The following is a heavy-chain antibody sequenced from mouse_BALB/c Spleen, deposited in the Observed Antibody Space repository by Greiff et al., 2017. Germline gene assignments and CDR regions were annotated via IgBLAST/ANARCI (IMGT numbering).Heavy chain of an antibody. CDR3: ARDGTTAPFAY. CDR1: GYTFTSYW. V-gene: IGHV1-7*01. CDR2: INPSTGYT. J-gene: IGHJ3*01. D-gene: IGHD1-2*01. Sequence: VQLQQSGAELAKPGASVKMSCKASGYTFTSYWMHWVKQRPGQGLEWIGYINPSTGYTEYNQKFKDKATLTADKSSSTAYMQLSSLTSEDSAVYYCARDGTTAPFAYWGQGTLVTVSA.